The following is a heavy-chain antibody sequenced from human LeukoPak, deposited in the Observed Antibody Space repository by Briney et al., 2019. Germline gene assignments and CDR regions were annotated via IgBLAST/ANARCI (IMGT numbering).Heavy chain of an antibody. CDR1: GFTFSGYA. D-gene: IGHD5-24*01. CDR3: AKVPDGSPRGYWYFDL. V-gene: IGHV3-23*01. CDR2: ISSTGGST. J-gene: IGHJ2*01. Sequence: GGSLRLSCAGSGFTFSGYAMTWVRQAPGKGLEWVATISSTGGSTYYADSMKGRFGISRDNSNNTLFVQMFSLRADDTAVYYCAKVPDGSPRGYWYFDLWGRGTLVTASS.